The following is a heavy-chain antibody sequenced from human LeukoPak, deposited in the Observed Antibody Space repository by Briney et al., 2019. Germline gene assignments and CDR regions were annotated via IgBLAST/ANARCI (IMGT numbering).Heavy chain of an antibody. D-gene: IGHD2-2*01. J-gene: IGHJ4*02. CDR3: ARGVVPAANVAY. CDR2: IKQDGSDK. Sequence: GGSLRLSCVASGFTFSTYWMSWVRQAPGKGLEWVANIKQDGSDKYYVDSVKGRLTISRDNAKNPLYLQMNSLRAEDTAVYYCARGVVPAANVAYWGQGTLVTVSS. V-gene: IGHV3-7*04. CDR1: GFTFSTYW.